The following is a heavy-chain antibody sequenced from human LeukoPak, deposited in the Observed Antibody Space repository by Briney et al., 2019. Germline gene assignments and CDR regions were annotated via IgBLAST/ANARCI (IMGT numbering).Heavy chain of an antibody. V-gene: IGHV3-21*01. Sequence: GGSLRLSCAASGFTFSSYSMNWVRQAPGKGLEWVSSISSSSSYIYYADSVKGRFTISRDNAKNSLYLQMNSLRAEDTAVYYCVSLVTMVRGVTWGQGTLVTVSS. CDR2: ISSSSSYI. CDR3: VSLVTMVRGVT. J-gene: IGHJ4*02. CDR1: GFTFSSYS. D-gene: IGHD3-10*01.